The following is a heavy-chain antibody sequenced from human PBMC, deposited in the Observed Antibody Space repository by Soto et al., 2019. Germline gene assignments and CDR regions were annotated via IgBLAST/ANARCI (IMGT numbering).Heavy chain of an antibody. CDR2: ISGSGGST. J-gene: IGHJ6*03. Sequence: GGSLRLSCAASGFTFSSYAMSWVRQAPGKGLEWVSAISGSGGSTYYADSVKGRFTISRDNSKNTLYLQMNSLRAEDTAVYYCAKDLGAGDDYYYMDVWGKGTTVTVSS. CDR3: AKDLGAGDDYYYMDV. D-gene: IGHD3-10*01. CDR1: GFTFSSYA. V-gene: IGHV3-23*01.